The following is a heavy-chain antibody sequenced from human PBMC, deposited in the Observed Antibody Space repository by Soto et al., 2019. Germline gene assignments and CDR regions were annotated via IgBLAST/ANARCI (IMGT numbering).Heavy chain of an antibody. CDR1: GFTFGDYA. V-gene: IGHV3-49*03. J-gene: IGHJ4*02. CDR2: IRSKAYGGTT. D-gene: IGHD2-2*01. CDR3: TRVKASDIVVVPAAS. Sequence: GSLRLSCTASGFTFGDYAMSWFRQAPGKGLEWVGFIRSKAYGGTTEYAASVKGRFTISRDDSKSIAYLQMNSLKTEDTAVYYCTRVKASDIVVVPAASWGQGTLVTVSS.